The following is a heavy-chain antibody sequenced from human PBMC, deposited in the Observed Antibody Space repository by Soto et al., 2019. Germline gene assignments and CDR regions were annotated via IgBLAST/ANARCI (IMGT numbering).Heavy chain of an antibody. D-gene: IGHD1-1*01. CDR3: AKGLEGRNCYFDL. J-gene: IGHJ2*01. CDR2: ISGSTAGT. CDR1: GFTFSGHA. V-gene: IGHV3-23*01. Sequence: EVQLLESGGNLVQTGESLRLSCAVSGFTFSGHAMNWVRQAPGKGLEWVSSISGSTAGTYYADSVKGRFTISRDSSKSMVYLQMSSLRAEDTAVYYCAKGLEGRNCYFDLWGRGTLVTVSS.